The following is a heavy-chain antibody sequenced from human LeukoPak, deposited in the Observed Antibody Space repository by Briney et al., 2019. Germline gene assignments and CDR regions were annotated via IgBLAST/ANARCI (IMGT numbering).Heavy chain of an antibody. CDR1: GFTFSSYA. Sequence: GGSLRLFCAASGFTFSSYAMSWVRQAPGKGLEWVSAISGSGGSTYYADSVKGRFTISRDNSKNTLYLQMNSLRVEDTAVYYCAKDRYSTSSTFTVNPFDYWGQRILVTVSS. V-gene: IGHV3-23*01. CDR2: ISGSGGST. D-gene: IGHD2-2*01. J-gene: IGHJ4*02. CDR3: AKDRYSTSSTFTVNPFDY.